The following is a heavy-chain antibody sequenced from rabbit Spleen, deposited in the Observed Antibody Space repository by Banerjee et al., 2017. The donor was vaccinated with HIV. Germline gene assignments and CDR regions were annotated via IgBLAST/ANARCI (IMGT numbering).Heavy chain of an antibody. Sequence: QSLEESGGDLVKPGAYLTLTCTASGFSFSSAHWIYWVRQAPGKGLEWIGTIYAGSTGTIDYASWAKGRFTISTTSSTTVTLQMTSLTAADTATYFCARDLAGVIGWNFSLWGPGTLVTVS. V-gene: IGHV1S40*01. CDR1: GFSFSSAHW. J-gene: IGHJ4*01. D-gene: IGHD4-1*01. CDR2: IYAGSTGTI. CDR3: ARDLAGVIGWNFSL.